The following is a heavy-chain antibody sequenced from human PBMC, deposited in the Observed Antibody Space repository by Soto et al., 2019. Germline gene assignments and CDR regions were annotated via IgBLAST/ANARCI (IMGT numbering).Heavy chain of an antibody. Sequence: GGSLRLSCAASGITVSYNYMSWVRQAPGKGLEWVSVIYSGGSTFYADSVKGRFTISRDTSKNTVYLQMNSLRAEDTAVYYCAKELDGIFDYWGQGTLVTVS. J-gene: IGHJ4*02. D-gene: IGHD1-1*01. CDR3: AKELDGIFDY. CDR1: GITVSYNY. CDR2: IYSGGST. V-gene: IGHV3-53*01.